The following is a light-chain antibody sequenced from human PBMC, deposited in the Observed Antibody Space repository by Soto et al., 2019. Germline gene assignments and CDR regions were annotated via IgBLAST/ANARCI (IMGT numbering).Light chain of an antibody. CDR1: QSVSSSY. CDR2: GAS. V-gene: IGKV3-20*01. CDR3: QQYGTSPLYT. J-gene: IGKJ2*01. Sequence: EIVLTQSPGTLSLSPGERATLSCRDSQSVSSSYLAWYQQKPGQAPRLLIYGASSRATDIPDRFSGSGSGTDFTLTISRLEPEDFAVYYCQQYGTSPLYTFGQGTKLEIK.